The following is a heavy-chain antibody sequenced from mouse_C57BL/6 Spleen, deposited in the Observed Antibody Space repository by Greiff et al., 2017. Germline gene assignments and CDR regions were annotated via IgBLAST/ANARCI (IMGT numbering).Heavy chain of an antibody. CDR1: GYSFTGYY. D-gene: IGHD2-2*01. V-gene: IGHV1-42*01. Sequence: VQLQQSGPELVKPGASVKISCKASGYSFTGYYMNWVKQSPEKSLEWIGEINPSTGGTTYNQKFKAKATLTVDKSSSTAYMQLKSLTSEDSAVYYCARWGYYGYDGPFAYWGQGTLVTVSA. CDR2: INPSTGGT. CDR3: ARWGYYGYDGPFAY. J-gene: IGHJ3*01.